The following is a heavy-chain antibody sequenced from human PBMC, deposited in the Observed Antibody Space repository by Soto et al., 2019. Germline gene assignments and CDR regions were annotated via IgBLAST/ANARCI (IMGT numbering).Heavy chain of an antibody. J-gene: IGHJ6*02. CDR3: ASFGGATSDYYYGMDV. V-gene: IGHV4-4*02. CDR2: IYHSGST. CDR1: CGSISSSNW. Sequence: PSETLSLTCAVSCGSISSSNWWSWVRQPPGKGLEWIGEIYHSGSTNYNPSLKSRVTISVDKSKNQFSLKLSSVTAADTAVYYCASFGGATSDYYYGMDVWGQGTTVTVSS. D-gene: IGHD1-26*01.